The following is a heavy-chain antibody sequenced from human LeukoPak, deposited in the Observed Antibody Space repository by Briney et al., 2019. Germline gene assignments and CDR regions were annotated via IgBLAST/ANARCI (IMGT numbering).Heavy chain of an antibody. D-gene: IGHD1-1*01. J-gene: IGHJ4*02. CDR3: ARELHVERDDY. CDR2: ISANDGKT. CDR1: GFVFTSYG. V-gene: IGHV1-18*01. Sequence: ASVKVSCKASGFVFTSYGFTWVRQAPGQGLEWMGWISANDGKTHYSEKHQGGVTMSTDTVTSTAYMELRSLRSDDTAVYYCARELHVERDDYWGQGTLVTVSS.